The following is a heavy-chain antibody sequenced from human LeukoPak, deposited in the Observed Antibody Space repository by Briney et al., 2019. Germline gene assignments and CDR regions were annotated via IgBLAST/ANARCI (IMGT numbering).Heavy chain of an antibody. CDR1: GFTFSSYA. CDR3: AKDFVPRGGSYFPGFDY. D-gene: IGHD1-26*01. V-gene: IGHV3-23*01. CDR2: ISGSGGST. Sequence: PGGSLRLSCAASGFTFSSYAMSWVRQAPGKGLEWVSGISGSGGSTYYADSVKGRFTVSRDNSKNTLYLQMNSLRAGDTAVYYCAKDFVPRGGSYFPGFDYWGQGTLVIVSS. J-gene: IGHJ4*02.